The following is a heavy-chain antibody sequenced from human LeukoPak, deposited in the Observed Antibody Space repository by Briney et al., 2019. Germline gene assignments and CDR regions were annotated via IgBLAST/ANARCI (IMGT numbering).Heavy chain of an antibody. D-gene: IGHD3-10*01. CDR1: GFTFSSSA. V-gene: IGHV3-23*01. CDR2: INGGDYST. CDR3: ATANPTPRGINFDY. J-gene: IGHJ4*02. Sequence: PGGSLRLSCAASGFTFSSSAMSWVRQAPGKGLQWLSSINGGDYSTYYADSVKGRFTISRDSSKNILYLQMNSLRTDDTAIYYCATANPTPRGINFDYLGQGTLVTVSS.